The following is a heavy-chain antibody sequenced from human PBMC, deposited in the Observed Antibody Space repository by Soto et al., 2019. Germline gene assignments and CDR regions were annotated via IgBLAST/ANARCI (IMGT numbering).Heavy chain of an antibody. CDR1: GFTFSSYA. J-gene: IGHJ4*02. V-gene: IGHV3-23*01. CDR2: ISGSGGST. D-gene: IGHD6-6*01. CDR3: AKNAARVSFSACYC. Sequence: EVQLLESGGGLVQPGGYLRLSCAASGFTFSSYAMSWVRQAPGKGLEWVSAISGSGGSTYYPDSVKGRFTISRDKSKNTLYVQMNSLRAEDTAVYYCAKNAARVSFSACYCWGQGALVNVSS.